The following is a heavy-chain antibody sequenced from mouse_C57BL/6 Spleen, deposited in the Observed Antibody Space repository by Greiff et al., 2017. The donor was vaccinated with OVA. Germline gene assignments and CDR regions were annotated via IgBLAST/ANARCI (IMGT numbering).Heavy chain of an antibody. CDR2: INPNNGGT. CDR1: GYTFTDYY. D-gene: IGHD2-3*01. J-gene: IGHJ3*01. V-gene: IGHV1-26*01. CDR3: ARGIHAGCWFAY. Sequence: EVQLQQSGPELVKPGASVKISCTASGYTFTDYYMNWVKQSHGKSLEWIGDINPNNGGTSYNQKFKGKATLTADKSSSTAYMELRSLTSEDAAVYYCARGIHAGCWFAYWGQGTLVTVSA.